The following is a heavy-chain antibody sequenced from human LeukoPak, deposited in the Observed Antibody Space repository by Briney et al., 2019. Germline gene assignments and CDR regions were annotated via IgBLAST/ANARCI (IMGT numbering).Heavy chain of an antibody. Sequence: GESLKISCKGSGYSFTSYWIGWVRQMPGKGLEWMGIIYPGDSDTRYSPSFQGQVTISADKSISTAYLQWSSLKASDTAMYYCATYCSSTSCSRANWFDPWGRGTLVTVSS. CDR1: GYSFTSYW. V-gene: IGHV5-51*01. D-gene: IGHD2-2*01. J-gene: IGHJ5*02. CDR2: IYPGDSDT. CDR3: ATYCSSTSCSRANWFDP.